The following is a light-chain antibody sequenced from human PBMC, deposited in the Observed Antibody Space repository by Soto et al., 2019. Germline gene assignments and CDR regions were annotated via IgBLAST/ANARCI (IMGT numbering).Light chain of an antibody. CDR2: AAS. Sequence: DIQMTQSPSSLSASVGDRVTITCRASQSISSYLNWYQQKPGKAPKLLIYAASSLQSGVPSRFSGSGSGTDFPLTISSRQPEDFATYYCQQYISYTFGGGPRWIT. CDR3: QQYISYT. J-gene: IGKJ4*02. CDR1: QSISSY. V-gene: IGKV1-39*01.